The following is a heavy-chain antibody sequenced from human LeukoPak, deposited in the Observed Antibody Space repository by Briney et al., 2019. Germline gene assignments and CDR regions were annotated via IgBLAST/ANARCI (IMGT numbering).Heavy chain of an antibody. CDR1: GGSISTTGYS. CDR3: ARLYSKSGYYFDY. Sequence: SETLSLTCAVSGGSISTTGYSWSWLRRPPGKGLEWVGYIYHSGDTYYNPSLKSRLTISVDKSKNQFSLKLGSVTAADTAVYYCARLYSKSGYYFDYWGQGTLVTVSS. D-gene: IGHD4-4*01. V-gene: IGHV4-30-2*01. CDR2: IYHSGDT. J-gene: IGHJ4*02.